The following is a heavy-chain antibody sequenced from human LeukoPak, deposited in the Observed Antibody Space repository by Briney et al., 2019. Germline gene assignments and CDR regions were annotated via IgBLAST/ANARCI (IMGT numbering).Heavy chain of an antibody. D-gene: IGHD5-18*01. Sequence: ETLSLTCTVSGGSISSYYWSWIRQPPGKGLEWVSGISDNEGRTYYTDSVKGRFTISRDRTKNTVYLQMHNLRADDTAVYFCARHDSFIPYWGQGTLVTVSS. J-gene: IGHJ4*02. CDR1: GGSISSYY. V-gene: IGHV3-23*01. CDR3: ARHDSFIPY. CDR2: ISDNEGRT.